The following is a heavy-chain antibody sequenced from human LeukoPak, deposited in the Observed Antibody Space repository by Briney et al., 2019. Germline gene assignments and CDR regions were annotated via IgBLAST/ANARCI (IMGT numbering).Heavy chain of an antibody. CDR3: ARGVCTSTSCFAGDYGMDV. J-gene: IGHJ6*02. CDR1: GGSISSYY. CDR2: ISYSGST. D-gene: IGHD2-2*01. V-gene: IGHV4-59*08. Sequence: SETLSLTCTVSGGSISSYYWSWIRQPPGKGLEWIGYISYSGSTKYNPSLKSRVTISVDTSRNHFSLKLGSVTAADTAVYYCARGVCTSTSCFAGDYGMDVWAKGPRSPSP.